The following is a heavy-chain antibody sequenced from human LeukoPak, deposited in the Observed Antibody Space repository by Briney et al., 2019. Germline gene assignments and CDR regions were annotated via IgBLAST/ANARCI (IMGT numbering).Heavy chain of an antibody. Sequence: ASVKVSCKASGYTFTSYGISWVRQAPGQGLEWMGWINPNSGGTNYAQKFQGRVTMTRDTSISTAYMELSRLRSDDTAVYYCARDRYYDSSGYYYDNWFDPWGQGTLVTVSS. D-gene: IGHD3-22*01. CDR2: INPNSGGT. V-gene: IGHV1-2*02. CDR1: GYTFTSYG. CDR3: ARDRYYDSSGYYYDNWFDP. J-gene: IGHJ5*02.